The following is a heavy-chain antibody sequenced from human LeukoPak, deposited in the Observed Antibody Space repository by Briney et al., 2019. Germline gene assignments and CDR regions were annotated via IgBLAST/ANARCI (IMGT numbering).Heavy chain of an antibody. Sequence: GGSLRLSCAVSGFGLKTYGMNWVRQAPGKGLEWIAQISSSGGAIYYADSVKGRFTISRDNAENSLYLQMNSLGAEATAVYYCARETSTAEYYFDYWGRGTLVTVSS. CDR2: ISSSGGAI. V-gene: IGHV3-48*04. CDR1: GFGLKTYG. CDR3: ARETSTAEYYFDY. J-gene: IGHJ4*02. D-gene: IGHD4-11*01.